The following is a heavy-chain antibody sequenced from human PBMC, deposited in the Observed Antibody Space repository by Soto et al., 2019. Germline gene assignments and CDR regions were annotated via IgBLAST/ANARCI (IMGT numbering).Heavy chain of an antibody. J-gene: IGHJ4*02. CDR2: ISSSSSYI. CDR1: GFTFSSYS. CDR3: RRNPKDTGNSAPKTGGWY. Sequence: EVQLVESGGGLVKPGGSLRLSCAASGFTFSSYSMNWVRQAPGKGLEWVSSISSSSSYIYYADSVKGRFTISRDNAKNSCIWKRNSRGPENTVLYYGRRNPKDTGNSAPKTGGWYGGQETWVT. D-gene: IGHD3-10*01. V-gene: IGHV3-21*01.